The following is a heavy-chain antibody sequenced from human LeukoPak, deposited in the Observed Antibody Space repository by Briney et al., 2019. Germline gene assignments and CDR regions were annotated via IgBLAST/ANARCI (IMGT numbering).Heavy chain of an antibody. CDR1: GYTFTSYY. CDR2: INPSGGST. Sequence: GSVKVSCKASGYTFTSYYMHWVRQAPGQGLEWMGIINPSGGSTSYAQKFQGRVTMTRDTSTSTVYMVLSSLRSEDTAVYYCAREIAAASIDYWGQGTLVTVSS. V-gene: IGHV1-46*01. D-gene: IGHD6-13*01. CDR3: AREIAAASIDY. J-gene: IGHJ4*02.